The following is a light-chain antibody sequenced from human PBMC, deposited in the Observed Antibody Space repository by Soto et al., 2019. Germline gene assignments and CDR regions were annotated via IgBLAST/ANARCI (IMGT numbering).Light chain of an antibody. CDR1: QTVSGN. CDR2: GAS. CDR3: QQYITWPRT. Sequence: EIVMTQSPATVSVSPGGRATLSCRASQTVSGNLAWYQQKPGQAPRLLIFGASTRATGIPARFSGSGSGTDFSLSISSLQSEEFAVYYCQQYITWPRTFGQGTKVEI. J-gene: IGKJ1*01. V-gene: IGKV3-15*01.